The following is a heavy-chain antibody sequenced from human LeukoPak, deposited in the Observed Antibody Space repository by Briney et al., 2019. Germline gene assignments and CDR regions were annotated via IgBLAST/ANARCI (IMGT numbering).Heavy chain of an antibody. CDR1: GYTFTSYD. Sequence: ASVKVSCKASGYTFTSYDINWVRQATGQGLEWMGWMNPNSGNTGYAQKFQGRGPMTRNTSISTAYMELSSLRSEDTAVYYCARAEYSSSDDAFDIWGQGTMVTVSS. CDR3: ARAEYSSSDDAFDI. J-gene: IGHJ3*02. CDR2: MNPNSGNT. V-gene: IGHV1-8*01. D-gene: IGHD6-6*01.